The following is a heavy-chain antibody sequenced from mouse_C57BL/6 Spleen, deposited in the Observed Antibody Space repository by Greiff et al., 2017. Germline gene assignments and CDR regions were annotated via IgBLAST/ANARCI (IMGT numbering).Heavy chain of an antibody. CDR2: IYPGSGST. V-gene: IGHV1-55*01. J-gene: IGHJ2*01. Sequence: QVQLQQPGAELVKPGASVKMSCKASGSTFTSYWITWVKQRPGQGLEWIGDIYPGSGSTNYNEKFKSKATLTVDTSSSTAYMQLSSLTSEDSAVYYCAREDLITTVVDPYYFDYWGQGTTLTVSS. CDR1: GSTFTSYW. CDR3: AREDLITTVVDPYYFDY. D-gene: IGHD1-1*01.